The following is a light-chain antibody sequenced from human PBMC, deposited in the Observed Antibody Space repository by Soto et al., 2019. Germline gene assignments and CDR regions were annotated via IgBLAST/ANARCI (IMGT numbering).Light chain of an antibody. J-gene: IGLJ2*01. CDR3: SSYADTNNLV. CDR2: EVN. Sequence: QYVLTQPPSASGSPGQSVTISCTGTSSDIGGYNFVSWYQQHPGKAPKLMIDEVNKRPSGVPDRFSGSKSGNTASLTVSGLQAEDEADYYCSSYADTNNLVFGGGTKLTVL. V-gene: IGLV2-8*01. CDR1: SSDIGGYNF.